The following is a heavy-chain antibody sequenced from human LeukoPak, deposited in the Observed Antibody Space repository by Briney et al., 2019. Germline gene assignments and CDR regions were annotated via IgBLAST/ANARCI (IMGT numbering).Heavy chain of an antibody. J-gene: IGHJ4*02. Sequence: GGSLRLSCQPSGSPSSTFAIHWVRQAPGKGLNWVEVISYDGSNKSYANSGKVRFSISRDNSKNSMYLQINSMGVEDTAVYYCARGRYYDTGGGHFDYWGQGTLVTVSS. CDR3: ARGRYYDTGGGHFDY. CDR1: GSPSSTFA. D-gene: IGHD3-3*01. V-gene: IGHV3-30-3*01. CDR2: ISYDGSNK.